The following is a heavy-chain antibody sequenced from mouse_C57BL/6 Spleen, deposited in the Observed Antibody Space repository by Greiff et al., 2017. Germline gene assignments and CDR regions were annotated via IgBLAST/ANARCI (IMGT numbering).Heavy chain of an antibody. CDR2: IRSKSSNYAT. V-gene: IGHV10-3*01. Sequence: EVKLMESGGGLVQPKGSLKLSCAASGFTFNTYAMHWVRQAPGKGLEWVARIRSKSSNYATYYADSVKDRFTISRDDSQSMLYLQMNNLKTEDTAMYYCVREEVYYYGSSYDWYFDVWGTGTTVTVSS. D-gene: IGHD1-1*01. CDR1: GFTFNTYA. CDR3: VREEVYYYGSSYDWYFDV. J-gene: IGHJ1*03.